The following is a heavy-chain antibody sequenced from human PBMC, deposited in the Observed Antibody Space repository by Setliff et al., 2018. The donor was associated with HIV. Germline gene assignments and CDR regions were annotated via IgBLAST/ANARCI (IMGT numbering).Heavy chain of an antibody. CDR3: ASYRKAERWLQLGGNFDY. D-gene: IGHD5-12*01. CDR1: GGSISSGGYY. V-gene: IGHV4-39*01. CDR2: INHSGST. Sequence: SETLSLTCTVSGGSISSGGYYWTWIRQPPGKGLEWIGDINHSGSTNYNPSLKSRVTISVDTSKNQFSLKLSSVTAADTAVYYCASYRKAERWLQLGGNFDYWGQGTLVTVSS. J-gene: IGHJ4*02.